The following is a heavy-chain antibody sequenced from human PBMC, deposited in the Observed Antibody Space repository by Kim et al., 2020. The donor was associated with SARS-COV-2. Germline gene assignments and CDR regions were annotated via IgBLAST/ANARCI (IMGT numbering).Heavy chain of an antibody. CDR2: IYYSGST. CDR3: ARNMTAVSWGSTKYNGLDV. V-gene: IGHV4-39*01. D-gene: IGHD4-4*01. Sequence: EWTGRIYYSGSTYYNPSLKSRVTVSVDTSKNQFSLRLTSVTAADTAVYFCARNMTAVSWGSTKYNGLDVWGLGTTVTVSS. J-gene: IGHJ6*02.